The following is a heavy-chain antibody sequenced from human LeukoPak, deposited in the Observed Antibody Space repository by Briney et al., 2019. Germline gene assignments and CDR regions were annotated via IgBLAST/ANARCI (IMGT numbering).Heavy chain of an antibody. J-gene: IGHJ4*02. CDR1: GFTFSSYA. Sequence: GRSLRLHCAASGFTFSSYAMHWVRQAPGKGLEWVAVISYDGSNKYYADSVKGRFTISRDNSKNTLYLQMNSLRAEDTAVYYCARDKPYFDYWGQGTLVTVSS. V-gene: IGHV3-30-3*01. CDR3: ARDKPYFDY. CDR2: ISYDGSNK.